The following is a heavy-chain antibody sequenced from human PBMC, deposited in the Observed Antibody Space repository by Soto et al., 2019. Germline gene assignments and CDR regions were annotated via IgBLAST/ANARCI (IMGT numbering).Heavy chain of an antibody. CDR1: GVSLTSGNW. D-gene: IGHD3-10*01. V-gene: IGHV4-4*02. CDR3: ARLVYDTRLNYMYFDF. J-gene: IGHJ4*02. CDR2: IFHDGTA. Sequence: SETLSLTCAVSGVSLTSGNWWSWVRQSPQRGLEYIGEIFHDGTANYYPSFERRVAMSVDTSRNQFSLKLTSVTAADTAVYFCARLVYDTRLNYMYFDFWGPGTLVTVSS.